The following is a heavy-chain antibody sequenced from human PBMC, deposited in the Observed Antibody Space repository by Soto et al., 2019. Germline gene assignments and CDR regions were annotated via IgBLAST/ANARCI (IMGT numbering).Heavy chain of an antibody. D-gene: IGHD3-10*01. CDR1: GYTFTSYD. CDR2: MNPNSGNT. CDR3: ARVNRYGSGSYHYYYGRDV. V-gene: IGHV1-8*01. J-gene: IGHJ6*02. Sequence: QVQLVQSGAEVKKPGASVKVSCKASGYTFTSYDINWVRQATGQGLEWMGWMNPNSGNTGYAQKFQGRVTMTRNTSISTAYMELSSLRSEDTAVYYCARVNRYGSGSYHYYYGRDVWGQGTTVTVSS.